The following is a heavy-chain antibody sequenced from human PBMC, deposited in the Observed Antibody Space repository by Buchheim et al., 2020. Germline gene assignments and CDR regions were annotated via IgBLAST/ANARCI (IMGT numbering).Heavy chain of an antibody. CDR2: ISYDGSYK. CDR1: GFTFSSHA. V-gene: IGHV3-30*03. J-gene: IGHJ4*02. D-gene: IGHD2-2*01. Sequence: QVQLVESGGGVVQPGRSLRLSCAASGFTFSSHAMHWVRQPPGKGLEWVAIISYDGSYKDYPDSVKGRFTVSSDNFQNTLFLQMNSLRAEDTAVYYCGAEVGSREFDNWGQGTL. CDR3: GAEVGSREFDN.